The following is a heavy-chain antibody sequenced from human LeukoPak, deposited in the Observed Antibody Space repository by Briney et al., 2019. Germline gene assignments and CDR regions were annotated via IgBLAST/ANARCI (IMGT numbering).Heavy chain of an antibody. D-gene: IGHD2-2*01. J-gene: IGHJ5*02. Sequence: PSETLSLTCAVYGGSFSGYYWSWIRQPPGKGLEWIGEINHSGSTNHNPSLKSRVTISVDTSKNQFSLKLSSVTAADTAVYYCAREVPAAINWFDPWGQGTLVTVSS. CDR3: AREVPAAINWFDP. CDR2: INHSGST. CDR1: GGSFSGYY. V-gene: IGHV4-34*01.